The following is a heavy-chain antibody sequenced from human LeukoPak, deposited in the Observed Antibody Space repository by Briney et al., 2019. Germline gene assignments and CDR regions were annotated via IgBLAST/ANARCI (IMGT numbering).Heavy chain of an antibody. V-gene: IGHV3-48*03. CDR3: ARSPAGANYYLDV. D-gene: IGHD1-14*01. J-gene: IGHJ6*03. Sequence: GGSLRLSCATSGFTFSSYEMNWVRQAPGKGLEWVSYISSSGSTMYYADSVKGRFTISRDNAKNSLSLQMNSLRAEDTAVYYCARSPAGANYYLDVWGKGTTVTISS. CDR2: ISSSGSTM. CDR1: GFTFSSYE.